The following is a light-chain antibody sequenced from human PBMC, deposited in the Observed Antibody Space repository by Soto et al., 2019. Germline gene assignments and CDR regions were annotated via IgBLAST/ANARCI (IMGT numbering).Light chain of an antibody. CDR3: ASWDNSLNGLYV. CDR1: SPNIGSHP. V-gene: IGLV1-44*01. Sequence: QSVLTQPPSASGTPGQRVSISCSGSSPNIGSHPVNWYQQLPGTAPKLLLYGDNQRPSGVPDRFSGSKSGTSASLAISGLQSEDEAHYYCASWDNSLNGLYVFGTGTKVTV. J-gene: IGLJ1*01. CDR2: GDN.